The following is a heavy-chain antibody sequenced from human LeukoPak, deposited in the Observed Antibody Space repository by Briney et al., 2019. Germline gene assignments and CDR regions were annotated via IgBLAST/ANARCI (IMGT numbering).Heavy chain of an antibody. D-gene: IGHD2-2*01. Sequence: SGGSLRLSCAASGFTFSSYWMSWVRQAPGKGLEWVANIKQDGSEKYYVDSAKGRFTISRDNAKNSLYLQMNSLRAEDTAVYYCARDGRVVPAAPGDYWGQGTLVTVSS. CDR3: ARDGRVVPAAPGDY. J-gene: IGHJ4*02. CDR1: GFTFSSYW. V-gene: IGHV3-7*03. CDR2: IKQDGSEK.